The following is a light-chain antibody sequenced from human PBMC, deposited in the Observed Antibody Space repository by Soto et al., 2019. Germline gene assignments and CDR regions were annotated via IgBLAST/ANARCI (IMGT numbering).Light chain of an antibody. CDR3: QQRSIWPLT. CDR2: DAS. Sequence: EIVLTQSPATLSLSPGERATLSCRATENLRTFLAWYQQKAGQAPRLLIYDASNRATGIPDRFSGSGSGTDITLTISYLEPEDYAVYYCQQRSIWPLTFGGGTKVDIK. V-gene: IGKV3-11*01. J-gene: IGKJ4*01. CDR1: ENLRTF.